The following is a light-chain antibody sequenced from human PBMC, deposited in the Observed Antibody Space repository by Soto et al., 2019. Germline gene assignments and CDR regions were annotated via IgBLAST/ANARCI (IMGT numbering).Light chain of an antibody. J-gene: IGLJ3*02. CDR1: SSDIGAYNY. V-gene: IGLV2-14*03. CDR3: TSFSSTTPIV. CDR2: DVN. Sequence: QSALTQPASVSGSPGQSIIISCTGTSSDIGAYNYVAWYQHHPGKAPKLMIYDVNSRPSGVSNRFSGSKSGNTASLTISGLQPEDEADYYCTSFSSTTPIVFGGGTQVTVL.